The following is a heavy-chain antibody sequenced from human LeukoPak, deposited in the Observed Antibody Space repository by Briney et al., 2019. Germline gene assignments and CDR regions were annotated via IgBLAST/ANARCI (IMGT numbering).Heavy chain of an antibody. D-gene: IGHD1-26*01. CDR1: GLTFSSYT. CDR2: ISAGGGNT. Sequence: GGSLRLSYAASGLTFSSYTMSWVRQAPGKGLEWVSAISAGGGNTYYADSVKGRFTISRDNSKNTLYLQMNSLRAEDTAVYSCAVPQWELLNWGQGTLVTVSS. V-gene: IGHV3-23*01. J-gene: IGHJ4*02. CDR3: AVPQWELLN.